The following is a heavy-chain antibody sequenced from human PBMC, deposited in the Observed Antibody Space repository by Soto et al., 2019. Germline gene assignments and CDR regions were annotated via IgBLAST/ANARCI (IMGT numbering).Heavy chain of an antibody. CDR2: MQPSSGRT. CDR3: ARGVTAGVDY. CDR1: GYSFTGPD. Sequence: ASVKVSCKASGYSFTGPDINWVRQTTGQGLEWMGWMQPSSGRTGYAQKFQGRVTMTRDTSINTAYMELSSLTSDDTAFYYCARGVTAGVDYWGQGTLVTVSS. V-gene: IGHV1-8*01. J-gene: IGHJ4*02. D-gene: IGHD1-26*01.